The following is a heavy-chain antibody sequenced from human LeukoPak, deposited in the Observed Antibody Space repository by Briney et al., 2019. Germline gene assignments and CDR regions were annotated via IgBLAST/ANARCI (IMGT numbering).Heavy chain of an antibody. Sequence: SSETLSLTCTVSGGSISSYYWSWIRQPPGKGPEWIGYIYYSGSTNYNPSLKSRVTISVDTSKNQFSLKLSSVTAADTAVYYCARQDDYGPFDYWGQGTLVTVSS. CDR3: ARQDDYGPFDY. D-gene: IGHD3-16*01. J-gene: IGHJ4*02. CDR1: GGSISSYY. V-gene: IGHV4-59*08. CDR2: IYYSGST.